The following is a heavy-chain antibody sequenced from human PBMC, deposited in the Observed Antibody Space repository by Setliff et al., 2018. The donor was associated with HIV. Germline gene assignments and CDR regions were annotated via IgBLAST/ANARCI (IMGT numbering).Heavy chain of an antibody. J-gene: IGHJ5*02. CDR2: IYPGDSDT. CDR1: GYSFINYW. Sequence: GESLKISCKGFGYSFINYWIGWVRQMPGKGLEWMGVIYPGDSDTRYSPSFQGQVTISADKSISTAYLQMHSLRAEDTAVYYCARDIGRDYDTTEDWFDPWGQGTLVTVSS. CDR3: ARDIGRDYDTTEDWFDP. D-gene: IGHD3-22*01. V-gene: IGHV5-51*01.